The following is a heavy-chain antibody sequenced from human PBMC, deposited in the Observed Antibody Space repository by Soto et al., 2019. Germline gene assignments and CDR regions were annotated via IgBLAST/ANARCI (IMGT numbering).Heavy chain of an antibody. Sequence: EVQLVESGGGLVKPGESLRLSCAVSGFSFSDYTMHWVRQAPGKGLEWVSAISSNSYHIYYADSVKGRFTTSRDNARKSLYLQTISLRADDTAVYYCASGSAHIQLEAFDCWGQGTLVTVSS. CDR2: ISSNSYHI. J-gene: IGHJ4*02. CDR3: ASGSAHIQLEAFDC. D-gene: IGHD1-1*01. V-gene: IGHV3-21*01. CDR1: GFSFSDYT.